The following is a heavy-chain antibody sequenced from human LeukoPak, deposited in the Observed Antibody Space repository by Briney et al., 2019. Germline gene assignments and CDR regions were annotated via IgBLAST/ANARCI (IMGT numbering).Heavy chain of an antibody. V-gene: IGHV3-21*01. CDR3: AREDYYESGTDDY. J-gene: IGHJ4*02. D-gene: IGHD3-10*01. CDR1: GFTFSTYS. CDR2: ITASSSYT. Sequence: GGSLRLSCAASGFTFSTYSMNWVRQAPGKGLEWVSSITASSSYTYCADSVKGQFTISRDNTKNSLYLQMNSLRAEDTGIYYCAREDYYESGTDDYWGQGTLVTVFS.